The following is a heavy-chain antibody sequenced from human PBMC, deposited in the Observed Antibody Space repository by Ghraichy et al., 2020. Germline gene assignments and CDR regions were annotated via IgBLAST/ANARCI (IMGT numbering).Heavy chain of an antibody. CDR2: INHSGGT. Sequence: SETLSLTCGVLNGSLTAYYWSWIPQPPGKGLEWIGEINHSGGTNYNPSFTSRVTISVDTSKNQFSLRLTSATAADAAVYDCARGQSCVTTRFDTWGQGIQVTVSS. D-gene: IGHD4-17*01. V-gene: IGHV4-34*01. CDR3: ARGQSCVTTRFDT. CDR1: NGSLTAYY. J-gene: IGHJ5*02.